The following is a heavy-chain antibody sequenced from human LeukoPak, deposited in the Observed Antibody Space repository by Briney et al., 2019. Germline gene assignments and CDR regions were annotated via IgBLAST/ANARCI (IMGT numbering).Heavy chain of an antibody. V-gene: IGHV3-64D*06. J-gene: IGHJ4*02. D-gene: IGHD5-12*01. Sequence: QSGGSLRLSCSGSGFIFSLYSMHWVRQAPGRGLEYVSAISKNGGTTYYADSVKGRFTISRDNSKNTLFLQMNSLRPEDTAIYYCLKKSGSPDGFWGLGTLVTVSS. CDR1: GFIFSLYS. CDR2: ISKNGGTT. CDR3: LKKSGSPDGF.